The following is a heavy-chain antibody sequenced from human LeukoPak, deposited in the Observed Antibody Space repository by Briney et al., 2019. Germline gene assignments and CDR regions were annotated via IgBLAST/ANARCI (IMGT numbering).Heavy chain of an antibody. V-gene: IGHV3-15*01. Sequence: NAGGSLRLSCAASGFIFSDVWMSWVRQAPGKGLEWVGRIRSTAHGGTIEYAAPVKGRFTISRDDSKDTLYLQMNSLKTEDTAVYFCSEGLAYWGQGTLVTVSS. CDR2: IRSTAHGGTI. J-gene: IGHJ4*02. CDR1: GFIFSDVW. CDR3: SEGLAY.